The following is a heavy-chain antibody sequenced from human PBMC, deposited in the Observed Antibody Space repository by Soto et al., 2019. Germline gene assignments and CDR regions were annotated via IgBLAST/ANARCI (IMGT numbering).Heavy chain of an antibody. V-gene: IGHV5-51*01. CDR1: GYSFTSYW. Sequence: PGESLKISCKASGYSFTSYWIGWVRQMPGKGLEWMSIIYPGDSDTRYSPSFQGQVTISADNSISTAYLQCSSLKASDTAMYYCARTSAGGKYYYGMEVWGKGTRVTASS. CDR3: ARTSAGGKYYYGMEV. D-gene: IGHD6-13*01. CDR2: IYPGDSDT. J-gene: IGHJ6*04.